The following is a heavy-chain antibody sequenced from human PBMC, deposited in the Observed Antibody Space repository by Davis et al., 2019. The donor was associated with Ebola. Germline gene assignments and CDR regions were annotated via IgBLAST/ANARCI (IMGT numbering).Heavy chain of an antibody. V-gene: IGHV1-69*13. J-gene: IGHJ6*02. Sequence: AASVKVSCKASGGRFSEYAISWVRQAPGHGLEWMGGLIPILGTPHIAQTFQDRVTFFADESTRTVYMELSRLSSEDTAVYYCARDEDFWSDQYFYYGMDIWGQGTAITVSS. CDR1: GGRFSEYA. CDR3: ARDEDFWSDQYFYYGMDI. D-gene: IGHD3-3*01. CDR2: LIPILGTP.